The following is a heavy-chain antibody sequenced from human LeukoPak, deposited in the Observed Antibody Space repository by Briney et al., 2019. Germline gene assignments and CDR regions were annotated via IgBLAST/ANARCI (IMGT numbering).Heavy chain of an antibody. D-gene: IGHD6-19*01. CDR1: GFIFNNYA. CDR3: AKTHWLLGALDL. CDR2: ISGTAETT. J-gene: IGHJ3*01. Sequence: GGPLRLSCAASGFIFNNYAMSWVRQAPGKGLEWGSAISGTAETTYYADSVKGRFTISRDNSKNTVYLQINSLRTEDTAKYYCAKTHWLLGALDLWGQGTMVTVS. V-gene: IGHV3-23*01.